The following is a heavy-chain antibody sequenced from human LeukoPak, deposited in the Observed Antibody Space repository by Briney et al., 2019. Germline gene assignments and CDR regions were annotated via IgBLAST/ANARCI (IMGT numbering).Heavy chain of an antibody. CDR3: ARAPGIAVAGIDFDY. D-gene: IGHD6-19*01. V-gene: IGHV1-69*13. Sequence: ASVKVSCKASGGTFSSYAISCVRQAPGQGLEWMGGIIPIFGTANYAQKFQGRVTITADESTSTAYMELSSLRSEDTAVYYCARAPGIAVAGIDFDYWGQGTLVTVSS. CDR1: GGTFSSYA. J-gene: IGHJ4*02. CDR2: IIPIFGTA.